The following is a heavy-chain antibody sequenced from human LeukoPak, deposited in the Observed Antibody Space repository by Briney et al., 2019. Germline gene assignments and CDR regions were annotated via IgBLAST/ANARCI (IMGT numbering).Heavy chain of an antibody. J-gene: IGHJ4*02. CDR2: ISASGGST. V-gene: IGHV3-23*01. Sequence: GGSLRLSCAASGFTFSSSAMSWVRQVPGKGLEWVSGISASGGSTSYADSVRGRFTISRDNSKNTLSLQMNSLRAEDTAVYYCAKENPVGGTNYFDYWGQGTLVTVPS. CDR1: GFTFSSSA. CDR3: AKENPVGGTNYFDY. D-gene: IGHD1-26*01.